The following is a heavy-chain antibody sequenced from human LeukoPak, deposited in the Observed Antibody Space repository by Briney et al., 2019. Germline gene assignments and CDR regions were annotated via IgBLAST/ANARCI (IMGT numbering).Heavy chain of an antibody. J-gene: IGHJ5*02. V-gene: IGHV3-7*05. CDR1: GFTFSSSW. CDR2: IKQDGSEK. Sequence: PGGSLRLSCAASGFTFSSSWMSWVRQAPGKGLEWVANIKQDGSEKYYVDSVKGRFTISRDNAKNSLYLQMNSLRAEDTAVYCCARDPEYGGGAWGQGTLVTVSS. D-gene: IGHD6-19*01. CDR3: ARDPEYGGGA.